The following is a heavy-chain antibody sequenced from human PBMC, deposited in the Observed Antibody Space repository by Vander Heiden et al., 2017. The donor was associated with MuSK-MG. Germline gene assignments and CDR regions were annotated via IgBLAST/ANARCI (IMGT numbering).Heavy chain of an antibody. CDR3: ARGRVLRFLEWLPGGMDV. CDR2: IYYSGST. CDR1: GGSISSYY. J-gene: IGHJ6*02. D-gene: IGHD3-3*01. Sequence: QVQLQESGPGLVKPSATLSLTRTVPGGSISSYYWSWIRQPPGKGLEWIGYIYYSGSTNYNPSLKRRVTISVDTSKNQFSLKLSSVTAADTAVYYCARGRVLRFLEWLPGGMDVWGQGTTVTVSS. V-gene: IGHV4-59*01.